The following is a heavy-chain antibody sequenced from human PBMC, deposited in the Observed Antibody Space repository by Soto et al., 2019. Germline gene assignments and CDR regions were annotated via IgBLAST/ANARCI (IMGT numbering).Heavy chain of an antibody. V-gene: IGHV1-2*04. CDR1: GYIFTDYY. CDR2: INPTSGGT. Sequence: ASVKVSCKASGYIFTDYYMHWVRQAPGQGLEWMGYINPTSGGTNFALKFQGWVTMTTDTSINTAYVELSGLKSDDPAVYYCGRSHLWVGETYIWFDPWGQGTLVTVPS. CDR3: GRSHLWVGETYIWFDP. D-gene: IGHD3-10*01. J-gene: IGHJ5*02.